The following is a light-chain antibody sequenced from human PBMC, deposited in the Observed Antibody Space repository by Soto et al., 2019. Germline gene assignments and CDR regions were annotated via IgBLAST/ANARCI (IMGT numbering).Light chain of an antibody. V-gene: IGKV3-20*01. Sequence: EIVLTQSPGTLSLSPGERATLSCRASQSLGNTYLAWYQRKPGQAPRLLIYDASSRATDIPDRFSGSGAGTDFNLTISRLEPEDSAVYYCQQYGTLITFGQGTRLEIK. CDR1: QSLGNTY. CDR3: QQYGTLIT. J-gene: IGKJ5*01. CDR2: DAS.